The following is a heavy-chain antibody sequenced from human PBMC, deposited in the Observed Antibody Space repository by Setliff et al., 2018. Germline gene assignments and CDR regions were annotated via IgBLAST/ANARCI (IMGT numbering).Heavy chain of an antibody. CDR3: ATGPDIGEFGGNYFNY. CDR2: ITSSGRDT. V-gene: IGHV3-23*01. D-gene: IGHD2-15*01. CDR1: GFTFSNYA. Sequence: PGGSLRLSCATSGFTFSNYAMGWVRQAPGKGLEWVSVITSSGRDTYYTDSVKGRFTISRDNSKNTLHLQMNSLRLEDTAVYYCATGPDIGEFGGNYFNYWGQGTLVTVSS. J-gene: IGHJ4*02.